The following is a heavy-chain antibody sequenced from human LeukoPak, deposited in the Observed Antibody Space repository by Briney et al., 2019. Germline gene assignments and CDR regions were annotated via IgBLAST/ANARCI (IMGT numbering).Heavy chain of an antibody. V-gene: IGHV3-53*01. Sequence: GGSPRLSCAASGFTVSDSYMSWVRQAPGKGLEWVSTIYKEGNTYHADSVKGRFTMSRDNSKNTLYLQMNSLRVEDTAIYYCARESITSGWYLYWGQGTLVTVSS. CDR1: GFTVSDSY. J-gene: IGHJ4*02. CDR2: IYKEGNT. CDR3: ARESITSGWYLY. D-gene: IGHD6-19*01.